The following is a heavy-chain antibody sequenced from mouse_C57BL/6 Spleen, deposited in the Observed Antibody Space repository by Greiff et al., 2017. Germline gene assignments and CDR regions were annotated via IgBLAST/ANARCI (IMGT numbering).Heavy chain of an antibody. V-gene: IGHV1-26*01. Sequence: VKLQQSGPELVKPGASVKISCKASGYTFTDYYMNWVKQSHGKSLEWIGDINPNNGGTSYNQKFKGKATLTVDKSSSTSYMELRSLTSEDSAVYYCAMGSSFPVAYWGQGTLVTVSA. CDR1: GYTFTDYY. CDR2: INPNNGGT. J-gene: IGHJ3*01. D-gene: IGHD1-1*01. CDR3: AMGSSFPVAY.